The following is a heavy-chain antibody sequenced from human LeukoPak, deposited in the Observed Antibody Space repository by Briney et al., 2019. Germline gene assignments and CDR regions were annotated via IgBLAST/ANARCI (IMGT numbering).Heavy chain of an antibody. V-gene: IGHV1-69*05. J-gene: IGHJ4*02. Sequence: ASVKVSCKASGGTFSSYAISWVRQAPGQGLEWMGGIIPIFGTANYAQKFQGRVTMTTDTSTTTAYMELRSLRSDDTAMYYCARDRMDTGTYFDYWGQGTLVTVSS. CDR3: ARDRMDTGTYFDY. D-gene: IGHD5-18*01. CDR2: IIPIFGTA. CDR1: GGTFSSYA.